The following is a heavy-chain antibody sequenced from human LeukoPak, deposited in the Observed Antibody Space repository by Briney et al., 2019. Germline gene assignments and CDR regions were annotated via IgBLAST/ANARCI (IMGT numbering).Heavy chain of an antibody. D-gene: IGHD2-15*01. CDR1: GFSFTSYW. CDR3: ARDPGWSSFDI. CDR2: INQDAGTT. Sequence: GGSLRLSCVASGFSFTSYWMSWVRQAPGKGLEFVANINQDAGTTNYVDSVKGRFTISRDNAENSLYLQMSSLRAEDTALYYCARDPGWSSFDIWGQGIMVTISS. V-gene: IGHV3-7*01. J-gene: IGHJ3*02.